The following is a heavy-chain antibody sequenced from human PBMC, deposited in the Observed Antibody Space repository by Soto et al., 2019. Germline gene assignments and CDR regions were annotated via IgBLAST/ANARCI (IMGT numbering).Heavy chain of an antibody. D-gene: IGHD6-19*01. V-gene: IGHV1-3*01. Sequence: ASVKGACQASGSTYTSYAGHWGRQAQGQRLEWMGWINAGNGNTKYSQKFQGRVTITRDTSASTAYMELSSLRSEDTAVYYCARDGVRGIAVAGTCYFDYWGQGTLVTVSS. CDR3: ARDGVRGIAVAGTCYFDY. J-gene: IGHJ4*02. CDR1: GSTYTSYA. CDR2: INAGNGNT.